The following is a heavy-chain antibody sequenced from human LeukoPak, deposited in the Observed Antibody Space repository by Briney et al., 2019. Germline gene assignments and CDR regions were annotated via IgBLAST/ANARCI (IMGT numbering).Heavy chain of an antibody. CDR2: VDPKDGQT. V-gene: IGHV1-69-2*01. CDR3: ATRVVPAARGNWFDP. D-gene: IGHD2-2*01. CDR1: GYTFTDYY. J-gene: IGHJ5*02. Sequence: GASVKVSCKISGYTFTDYYIHWVQQAPGKGLEWVGLVDPKDGQTIYAEKFQGRVTITADTSTDTAYMELSSLRSEDTAVYYCATRVVPAARGNWFDPWGQGTLVTVSS.